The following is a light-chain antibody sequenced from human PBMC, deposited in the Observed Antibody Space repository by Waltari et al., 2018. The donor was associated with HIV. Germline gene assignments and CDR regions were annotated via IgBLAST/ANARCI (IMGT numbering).Light chain of an antibody. CDR2: WSS. CDR3: QQYYSLPTT. V-gene: IGKV4-1*01. Sequence: DVVMTQPPDSLAVSLVERVTINCRSSRTVSYNPHSQNYVAWYQQKPGKPPRVLIYWSSTRAAGVPDRFSGSGSGTDFSLTISGLQADDVALYYCQQYYSLPTTFGGGTKLEIK. CDR1: RTVSYNPHSQNY. J-gene: IGKJ4*01.